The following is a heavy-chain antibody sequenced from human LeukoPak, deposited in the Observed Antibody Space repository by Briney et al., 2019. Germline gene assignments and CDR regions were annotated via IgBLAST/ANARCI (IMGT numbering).Heavy chain of an antibody. D-gene: IGHD6-19*01. CDR3: ARAGSGQWLVS. V-gene: IGHV3-33*08. Sequence: GGSLRLSCAASGFTFSSYWMSWVRQAPGKGLEWVAVIWYDGSNKYYADSVKGRFTISRDNSKNTLYLQMNSLRAEDTAVYYCARAGSGQWLVSWGQGTLVTVSS. J-gene: IGHJ5*02. CDR1: GFTFSSYW. CDR2: IWYDGSNK.